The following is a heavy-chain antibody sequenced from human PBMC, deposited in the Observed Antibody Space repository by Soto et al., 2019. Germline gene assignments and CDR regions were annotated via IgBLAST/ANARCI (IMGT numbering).Heavy chain of an antibody. CDR3: ARHAPYCTTSICSYLGILFDP. V-gene: IGHV4-39*01. Sequence: PSETLCLTCTVSGDSIRTSSYYLGWVRQPPGTGLEWIATFSYSGKVYSKPSLKSRVAISVDSVKNQFSLNLKSVTDADTAVYYGARHAPYCTTSICSYLGILFDPWGRGTLVTVSS. J-gene: IGHJ5*02. CDR2: FSYSGKV. CDR1: GDSIRTSSYY. D-gene: IGHD2-2*01.